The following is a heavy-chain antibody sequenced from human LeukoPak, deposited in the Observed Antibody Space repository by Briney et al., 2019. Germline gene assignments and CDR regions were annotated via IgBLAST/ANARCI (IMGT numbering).Heavy chain of an antibody. Sequence: PSETLSLTCTVSGGSISSGSYYWSWIRQPAGKGLEWIGRIYTSGSTNYNPSLKSRVTISVDTSKNQFSLKLSSVTAADTAVYYCARVQETYFDYWGQGTLVTVSS. CDR2: IYTSGST. J-gene: IGHJ4*02. V-gene: IGHV4-61*02. CDR1: GGSISSGSYY. CDR3: ARVQETYFDY.